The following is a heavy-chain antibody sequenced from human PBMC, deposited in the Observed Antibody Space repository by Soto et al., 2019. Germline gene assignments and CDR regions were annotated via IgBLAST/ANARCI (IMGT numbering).Heavy chain of an antibody. CDR3: ASTMHMDV. J-gene: IGHJ6*03. CDR1: GFTFHKYS. V-gene: IGHV3-48*04. D-gene: IGHD3-10*01. CDR2: IRSSSDVI. Sequence: GSLGLSCAASGFTFHKYSMTWVRQAPGKGLEWISYIRSSSDVIDYADSVKGRFTISRDNAENSLHLQMNSLRAEDTAVYYCASTMHMDVWGKGTKVTVSS.